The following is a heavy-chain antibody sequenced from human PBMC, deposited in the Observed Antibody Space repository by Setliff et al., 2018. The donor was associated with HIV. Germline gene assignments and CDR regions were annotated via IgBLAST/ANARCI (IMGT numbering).Heavy chain of an antibody. Sequence: ASVKVSCKASGYTFSSYDVNWVRQATGQGLEWMGWMNPNSGNTGYAQKFQGRVTMTRNTSISTAYMELSSLRSEDTAVYYCARSTLPRAFDIWGQGTMVTVSS. V-gene: IGHV1-8*01. CDR2: MNPNSGNT. CDR1: GYTFSSYD. CDR3: ARSTLPRAFDI. J-gene: IGHJ3*02.